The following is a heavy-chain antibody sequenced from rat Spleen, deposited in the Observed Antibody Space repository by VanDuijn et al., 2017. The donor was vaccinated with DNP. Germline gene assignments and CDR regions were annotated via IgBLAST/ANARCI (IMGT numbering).Heavy chain of an antibody. D-gene: IGHD1-10*01. V-gene: IGHV5-7*01. J-gene: IGHJ3*01. CDR2: ISYDGAGT. CDR1: GFTFSDYN. CDR3: TRPIYNNHGGFAY. Sequence: EVQLVGSGGGLVQPGRSLQVSCAASGFTFSDYNMAWVRQAPKKGLEWIATISYDGAGTYYRDSVKGRFTISRDNAKSTLYLQMNSLTSEDMATYYCTRPIYNNHGGFAYWGQGTLVTVSS.